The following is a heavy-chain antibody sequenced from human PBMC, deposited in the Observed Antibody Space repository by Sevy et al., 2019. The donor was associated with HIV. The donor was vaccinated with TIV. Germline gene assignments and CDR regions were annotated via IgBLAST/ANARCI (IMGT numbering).Heavy chain of an antibody. CDR1: GFTFSSYA. D-gene: IGHD3-22*01. CDR3: AGGRYDSSGSFDAFDI. CDR2: IYGSRGVT. J-gene: IGHJ3*02. Sequence: GGSLRLSCAASGFTFSSYALNWVRQAPGKGLEWVSTIYGSRGVTYYADYVKGRFTISRDNSKNTLYLQMNSLRTEDTAVCFCAGGRYDSSGSFDAFDIWGQGTMVTVSS. V-gene: IGHV3-23*01.